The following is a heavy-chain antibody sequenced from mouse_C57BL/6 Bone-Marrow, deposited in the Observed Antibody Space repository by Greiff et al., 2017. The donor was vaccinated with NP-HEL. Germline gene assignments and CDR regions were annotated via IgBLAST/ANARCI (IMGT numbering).Heavy chain of an antibody. CDR3: ARNKWLGYYFGY. D-gene: IGHD2-2*01. CDR1: GYTFTSYW. Sequence: QVQLQQPGAELVMPGASVKLSCKASGYTFTSYWMHWVKQRPGQGLEWIGEIDPSDSYTNYNQKFKGKSTLTVDKSSSTAYMQLSSLTSEDSAVYYGARNKWLGYYFGYWGQGTTLTVSS. CDR2: IDPSDSYT. V-gene: IGHV1-69*01. J-gene: IGHJ2*01.